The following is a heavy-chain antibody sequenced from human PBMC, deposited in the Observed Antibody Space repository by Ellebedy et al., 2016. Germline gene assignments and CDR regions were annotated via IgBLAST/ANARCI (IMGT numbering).Heavy chain of an antibody. CDR1: GGSFSGYY. D-gene: IGHD6-6*01. CDR2: INHSGST. CDR3: ARDSVGSSTDYYYYYYMDV. V-gene: IGHV4-34*01. Sequence: SETLSLXXAVYGGSFSGYYWSWIRQPPGKGLEWIGEINHSGSTNYNPSLKSRVTISVDTSKNQFSLKLSSVTAADTAVYYCARDSVGSSTDYYYYYYMDVWGKGTTVTVSS. J-gene: IGHJ6*03.